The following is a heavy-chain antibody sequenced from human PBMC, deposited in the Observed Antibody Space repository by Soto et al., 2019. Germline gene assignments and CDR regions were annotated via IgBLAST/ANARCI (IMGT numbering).Heavy chain of an antibody. V-gene: IGHV1-8*01. Sequence: ASVKVSCKASGYTFTSYDINWVRQATGQGLEWMGWMNPNSGNTGYAQKFQGRVTMTRNTSISTAYMELSSLRSEDTAVYYCARGIGYYDYIWGSYRPDAFDIWGQGTMVTVSS. CDR3: ARGIGYYDYIWGSYRPDAFDI. CDR1: GYTFTSYD. J-gene: IGHJ3*02. CDR2: MNPNSGNT. D-gene: IGHD3-16*02.